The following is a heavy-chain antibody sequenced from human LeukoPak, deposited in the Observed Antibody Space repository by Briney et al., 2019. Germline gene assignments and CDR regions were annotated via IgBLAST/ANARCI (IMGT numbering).Heavy chain of an antibody. J-gene: IGHJ4*02. CDR1: GYTFTGYY. D-gene: IGHD3-22*01. V-gene: IGHV1-2*02. CDR3: AGDPYDSSSYYYSYFDY. CDR2: INPNSGGT. Sequence: GASVKVSCKASGYTFTGYYMHWVRQAPGQGLEWMGWINPNSGGTNYAQKFQGRVTMTRDTSISTAYMELSRLRSDDTAVYYCAGDPYDSSSYYYSYFDYWGQGTLVTVSS.